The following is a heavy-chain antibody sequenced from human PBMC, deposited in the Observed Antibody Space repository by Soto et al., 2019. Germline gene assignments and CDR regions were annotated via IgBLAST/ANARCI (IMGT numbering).Heavy chain of an antibody. V-gene: IGHV3-30*18. Sequence: QVQLVESGGGVVQPGRSLRLSCEGSGFIFGKYDMYWVRQAPGKGLEWVTKISHDGRNKDYEDSVQGRFTISRDNSRDTMYLEMNSLRPEETAIYGCAKGGRPGWSQGMDSWGQGTLVTVSA. CDR3: AKGGRPGWSQGMDS. CDR1: GFIFGKYD. CDR2: ISHDGRNK. D-gene: IGHD2-15*01. J-gene: IGHJ4*02.